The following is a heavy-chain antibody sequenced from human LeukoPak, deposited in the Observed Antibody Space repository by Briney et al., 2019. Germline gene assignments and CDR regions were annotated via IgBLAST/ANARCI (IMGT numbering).Heavy chain of an antibody. CDR3: ARAPPITRGPFDP. V-gene: IGHV1-2*02. D-gene: IGHD3-10*01. J-gene: IGHJ5*02. Sequence: GESLKISCKGSGYNFTSYWIGWVRQAPGQGLEWMAWIDPNSGATNYAQKFQGRINMTRDTSISTAYMELSRLRSDDTAVYYCARAPPITRGPFDPWGQGTLVTVSS. CDR1: GYNFTSYW. CDR2: IDPNSGAT.